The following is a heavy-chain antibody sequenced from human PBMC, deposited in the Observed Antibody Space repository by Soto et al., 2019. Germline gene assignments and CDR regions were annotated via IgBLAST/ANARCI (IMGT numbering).Heavy chain of an antibody. D-gene: IGHD1-20*01. J-gene: IGHJ6*02. V-gene: IGHV3-74*01. CDR3: ARGLKYKYGMDV. CDR2: LNSDGSSG. CDR1: GFTFNDYW. Sequence: EVQLVESGGGLVQPGGSLRLSCVASGFTFNDYWMHWVRQAPGKGLVWVSRLNSDGSSGYYGDSMKGRFTISRDNAKNTLYLQINCLRDEDTAVYYCARGLKYKYGMDVWGQGTTVTVSS.